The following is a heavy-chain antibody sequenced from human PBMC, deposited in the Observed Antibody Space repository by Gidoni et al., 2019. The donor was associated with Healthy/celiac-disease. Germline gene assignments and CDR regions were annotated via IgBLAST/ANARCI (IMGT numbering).Heavy chain of an antibody. CDR2: IYPGDSDT. D-gene: IGHD1-26*01. Sequence: EVQLVQSGAEVKKPGESLKISCKGSGYSFTRYWIGWVRQMPGKGLEWMGIIYPGDSDTRYSPSFQGQVTISADKSISTAYLQWSSLKASDTAMYYCARHGSYYGVYYGMDVWGQGTTVTVSS. V-gene: IGHV5-51*01. J-gene: IGHJ6*02. CDR1: GYSFTRYW. CDR3: ARHGSYYGVYYGMDV.